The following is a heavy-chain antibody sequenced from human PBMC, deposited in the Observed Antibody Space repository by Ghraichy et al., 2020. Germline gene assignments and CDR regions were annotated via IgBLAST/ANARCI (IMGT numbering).Heavy chain of an antibody. CDR1: GGSISSSSYY. CDR2: IYYSGST. J-gene: IGHJ6*02. D-gene: IGHD6-13*01. V-gene: IGHV4-39*01. Sequence: SETLSLTCTVSGGSISSSSYYWGWIRQPPGKGLEWIGSIYYSGSTYYNPSLKSRVTISVDTSKNQFSLKLSSVTAADTAVYYCARHWDSSSWYPYYYYGMDVWGQGTTVTVSS. CDR3: ARHWDSSSWYPYYYYGMDV.